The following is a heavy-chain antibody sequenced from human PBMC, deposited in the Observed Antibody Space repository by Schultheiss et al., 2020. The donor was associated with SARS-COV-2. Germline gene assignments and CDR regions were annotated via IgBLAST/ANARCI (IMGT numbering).Heavy chain of an antibody. CDR3: TQALYGGNF. D-gene: IGHD4-23*01. CDR1: GFTFNSFW. Sequence: GGSLRLSCAASGFTFNSFWMHWVRQAPGKGLEWVSAISGSGGSTPYADSVKGRFAISKDSSKNTLYLQMNNLKVEDTAVYYCTQALYGGNFWGQGTLVTVSS. V-gene: IGHV3-23*01. J-gene: IGHJ4*02. CDR2: ISGSGGST.